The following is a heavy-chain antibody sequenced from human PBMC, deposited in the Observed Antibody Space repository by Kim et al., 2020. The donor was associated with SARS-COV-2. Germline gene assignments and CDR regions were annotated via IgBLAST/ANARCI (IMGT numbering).Heavy chain of an antibody. Sequence: GGSLRLSCAASGLTFSTESMSWVRQAPGKGLEWISYISYTGKTKYYADSVRGRFTISRDNARNSLYLQMNSLRDEDTAVYYCARVDYGGDFSYYFGLDVWGQGTTVTVSS. J-gene: IGHJ6*02. D-gene: IGHD4-17*01. V-gene: IGHV3-48*02. CDR1: GLTFSTES. CDR3: ARVDYGGDFSYYFGLDV. CDR2: ISYTGKTK.